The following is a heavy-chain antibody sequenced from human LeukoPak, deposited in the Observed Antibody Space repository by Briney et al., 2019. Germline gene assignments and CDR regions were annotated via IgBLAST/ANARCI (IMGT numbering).Heavy chain of an antibody. CDR3: TRHSIVGATPEDY. Sequence: GGSLTLSCAASGFTFSGSAMHWVRQASGKGLEWVGRIRSKANSYATAYAASVKGRFTISRDDSKNTAYLQMNSLKTEDTAVYYCTRHSIVGATPEDYWGQGTLVTVSS. J-gene: IGHJ4*02. CDR1: GFTFSGSA. D-gene: IGHD1-26*01. V-gene: IGHV3-73*01. CDR2: IRSKANSYAT.